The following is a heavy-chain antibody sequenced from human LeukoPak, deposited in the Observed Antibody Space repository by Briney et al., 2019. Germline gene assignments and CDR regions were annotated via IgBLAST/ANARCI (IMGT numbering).Heavy chain of an antibody. J-gene: IGHJ3*01. V-gene: IGHV6-1*01. CDR2: TYYRSKWYN. Sequence: SQTLSLTCALSGDIFSIKSSPWNWIRQSPSRGLEWLERTYYRSKWYNDYAASVKSRITINPDTSKKEFSLQLTSVTPEDTAVYYCAKFANWDDTFDVWGQGTMVTVSS. CDR1: GDIFSIKSSP. D-gene: IGHD7-27*01. CDR3: AKFANWDDTFDV.